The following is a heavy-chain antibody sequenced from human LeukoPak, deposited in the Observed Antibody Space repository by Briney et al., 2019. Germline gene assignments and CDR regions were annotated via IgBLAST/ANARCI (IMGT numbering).Heavy chain of an antibody. D-gene: IGHD3-22*01. V-gene: IGHV4-34*01. J-gene: IGHJ4*02. Sequence: SETLSLTCAVYGGSFSGYYWSWIRQPPGKGLEWIGEINHSGSTNYNPSLKSRVTISVDTSKNQFSLKLSSVTAADTAVYYCARSSGSHYFDYWGQGTLVTVSS. CDR2: INHSGST. CDR3: ARSSGSHYFDY. CDR1: GGSFSGYY.